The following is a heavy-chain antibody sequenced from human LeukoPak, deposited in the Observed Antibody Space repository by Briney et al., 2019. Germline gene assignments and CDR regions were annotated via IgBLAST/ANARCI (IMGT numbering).Heavy chain of an antibody. Sequence: HWASVKVSCKASGYTFTDYSMNWVRQAPGQGLEWMGWINPNSGGTNFAPKFQGRVTMTRDTSISTAYMELSSLRSDDTALYYCARRGVVTIIDYWGKGTLVTVSS. D-gene: IGHD5-12*01. J-gene: IGHJ4*02. CDR2: INPNSGGT. CDR1: GYTFTDYS. CDR3: ARRGVVTIIDY. V-gene: IGHV1-2*02.